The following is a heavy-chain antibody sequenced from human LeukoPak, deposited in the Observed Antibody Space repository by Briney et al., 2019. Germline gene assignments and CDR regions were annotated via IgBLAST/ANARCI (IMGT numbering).Heavy chain of an antibody. CDR2: INPNSGVT. J-gene: IGHJ4*02. D-gene: IGHD2-15*01. V-gene: IGHV1-2*02. Sequence: ASVKVSCKASGYTFTDYYMHWVRQAPGQGLEWMGWINPNSGVTNYAQKFQSRVTMTRDTSINTAYMDLSRLRSDDTAVYYCARVICSGVTCYSDVTFDYWGQGTLITVSS. CDR1: GYTFTDYY. CDR3: ARVICSGVTCYSDVTFDY.